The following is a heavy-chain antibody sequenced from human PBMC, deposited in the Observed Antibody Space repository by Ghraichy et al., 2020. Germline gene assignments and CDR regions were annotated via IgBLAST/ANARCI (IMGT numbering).Heavy chain of an antibody. V-gene: IGHV4-34*01. Sequence: SETLSLTCAVYGGTFSDNDWSWIRQPPGKGLEWIGQVHSNGNNYYIPSLGGRGTMSLDASKNQVSLKLHSLTAADTAVYYCVRGPIGPTHDFDSWGHGILVTVSS. CDR3: VRGPIGPTHDFDS. CDR1: GGTFSDND. D-gene: IGHD3/OR15-3a*01. CDR2: VHSNGNN. J-gene: IGHJ4*01.